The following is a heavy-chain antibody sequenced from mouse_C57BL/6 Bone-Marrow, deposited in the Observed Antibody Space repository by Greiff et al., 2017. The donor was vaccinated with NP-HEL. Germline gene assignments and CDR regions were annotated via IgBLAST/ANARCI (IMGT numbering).Heavy chain of an antibody. CDR3: AREGGYDYSFAY. CDR1: GFTFSSYA. D-gene: IGHD2-4*01. CDR2: ISDGGSYT. V-gene: IGHV5-4*01. Sequence: DVQLVESGGGLVKPGGSLKLSCAASGFTFSSYAMSWVRQTPEKRLEWVATISDGGSYTYYPDNVKGRFTISRDNAKNNLYLQMSHLKSEDTAMYYCAREGGYDYSFAYWGQGTLVTVSA. J-gene: IGHJ3*01.